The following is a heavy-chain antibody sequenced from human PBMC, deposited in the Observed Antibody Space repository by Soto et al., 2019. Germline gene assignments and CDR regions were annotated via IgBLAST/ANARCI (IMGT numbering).Heavy chain of an antibody. CDR3: ARDRSTYGLYPSA. J-gene: IGHJ5*02. Sequence: QVQLQESGQGLVKPSHTLSLTCTVSGGSISSGGYYWSWIRQHPGKGLEWIGYIYYSGSTYYNPSLKSRVTISVDTSKNQFSLKLSSVTAADTAVYYCARDRSTYGLYPSAWGQGTLVTVSS. CDR1: GGSISSGGYY. V-gene: IGHV4-31*03. CDR2: IYYSGST. D-gene: IGHD4-17*01.